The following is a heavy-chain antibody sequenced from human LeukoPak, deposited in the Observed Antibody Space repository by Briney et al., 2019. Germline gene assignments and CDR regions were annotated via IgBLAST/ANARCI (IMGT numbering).Heavy chain of an antibody. CDR2: IYHSGST. D-gene: IGHD3-22*01. V-gene: IGHV4-38-2*02. CDR1: GYSISSGYY. CDR3: ARASDYYASSGYYVDY. Sequence: NPSETLSLTCTVSGYSISSGYYWGWIRQPPGKGLEWIGSIYHSGSTYYNPSLKSRVTISVDTSKNQFSLKLSSVTAADTAVYYCARASDYYASSGYYVDYWGKGTLVTVSS. J-gene: IGHJ4*02.